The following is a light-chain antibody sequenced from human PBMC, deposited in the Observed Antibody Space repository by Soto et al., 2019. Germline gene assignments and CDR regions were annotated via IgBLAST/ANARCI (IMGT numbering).Light chain of an antibody. CDR2: GAS. CDR3: QLYGNSPRT. J-gene: IGKJ1*01. V-gene: IGKV3-15*01. CDR1: QSVSSD. Sequence: ETVMTQSPATLSVSPGERATLSCRASQSVSSDLAWYQQKPGQAPRLLILGASTRATSIPARFTGSRSGTEFTLTISSLQSEDFAVYYCQLYGNSPRTFGQGTKVDIK.